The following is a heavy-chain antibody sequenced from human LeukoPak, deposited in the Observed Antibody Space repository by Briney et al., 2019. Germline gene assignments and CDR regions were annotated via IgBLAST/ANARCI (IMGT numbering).Heavy chain of an antibody. CDR3: ARDSFWTRSDP. V-gene: IGHV3-7*05. CDR1: GFTFSNSW. CDR2: IKQDGSNK. Sequence: GGSLRLSCAASGFTFSNSWMTWVRQAPGKGLEWVANIKQDGSNKYYVDSVKGRFTISRDNAKDSLYLQMDSLRAEDTAVYYCARDSFWTRSDPWGQGTLVTVSS. J-gene: IGHJ5*02. D-gene: IGHD3/OR15-3a*01.